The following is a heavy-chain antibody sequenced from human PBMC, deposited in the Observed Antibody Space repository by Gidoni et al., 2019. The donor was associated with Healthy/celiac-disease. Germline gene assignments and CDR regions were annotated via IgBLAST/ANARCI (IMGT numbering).Heavy chain of an antibody. CDR1: GCPLSNCA. Sequence: EVQLLASGGGLVQPGGSLRLSCAASGCPLSNCAMSWVRPAPGKGLEWVSAISGSGGSTYYADSVKCRFTISRDNSKNTLYLQMTSLRAEDTAVYYCAKDRHDYIWGSYLFDYWGQGTLVTVSS. CDR3: AKDRHDYIWGSYLFDY. D-gene: IGHD3-16*01. V-gene: IGHV3-23*01. J-gene: IGHJ4*02. CDR2: ISGSGGST.